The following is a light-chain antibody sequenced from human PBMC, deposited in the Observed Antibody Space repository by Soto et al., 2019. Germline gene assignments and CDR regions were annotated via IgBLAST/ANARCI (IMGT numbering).Light chain of an antibody. V-gene: IGKV3-11*01. J-gene: IGKJ2*01. Sequence: DIVLTQSPATLSLSPGERATLSCRASQSVSSYLAWYQQKPGQAPRLVISDVSSRATGAPPRFSGSGSGTVFPLTISSLAPEEFAFYYCLQRSTWYTFGQGTKLEIK. CDR3: LQRSTWYT. CDR1: QSVSSY. CDR2: DVS.